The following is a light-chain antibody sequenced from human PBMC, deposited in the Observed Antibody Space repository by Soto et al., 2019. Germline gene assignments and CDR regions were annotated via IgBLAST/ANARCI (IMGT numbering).Light chain of an antibody. CDR1: SSNIGGNS. Sequence: QSAMTQPASVSAAPGQKVTISCSGSSSNIGGNSVSWYQQLPGTAPKLLIYDDNKRPSAIPDRFSGSKSGTSATLGITVCQTGDEADYYCGSLDSSLSAYVFGTGTKVTVL. J-gene: IGLJ1*01. CDR2: DDN. CDR3: GSLDSSLSAYV. V-gene: IGLV1-51*01.